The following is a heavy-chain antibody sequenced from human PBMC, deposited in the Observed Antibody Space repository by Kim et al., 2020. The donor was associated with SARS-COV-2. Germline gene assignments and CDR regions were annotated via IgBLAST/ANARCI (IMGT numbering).Heavy chain of an antibody. CDR3: ARGRDVLRYFDWLTQKYYFDY. Sequence: SVKVSCKASGGTFSSYAISWVRQAPGQGLEWMGGIIPIFGTANYAQKFQGRVTITADESTSTAYMELSSLRSEDTAVYYCARGRDVLRYFDWLTQKYYFDYWGQGTLVTVSS. CDR1: GGTFSSYA. D-gene: IGHD3-9*01. V-gene: IGHV1-69*13. J-gene: IGHJ4*02. CDR2: IIPIFGTA.